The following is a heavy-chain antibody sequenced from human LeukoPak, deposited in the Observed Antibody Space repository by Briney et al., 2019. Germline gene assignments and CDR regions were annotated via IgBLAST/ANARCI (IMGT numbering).Heavy chain of an antibody. CDR1: GYTFTSYD. CDR3: AGAYYSSSWYFGRIRFDP. D-gene: IGHD6-13*01. V-gene: IGHV1-8*01. CDR2: MNPNSGNT. J-gene: IGHJ5*02. Sequence: ASVKVSCKASGYTFTSYDINWVRQATGQGLGWMGWMNPNSGNTGYAQKFRGRVTMTRNTSISTAYMELSSLRSEDTAVYYCAGAYYSSSWYFGRIRFDPWGQGTLVTVSS.